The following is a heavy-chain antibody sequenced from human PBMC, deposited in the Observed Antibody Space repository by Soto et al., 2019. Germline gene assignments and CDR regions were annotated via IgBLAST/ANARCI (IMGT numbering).Heavy chain of an antibody. Sequence: GGSLRLSCAASGFTFSSYRMHRVRQAPGKGLVWVSRINSDGSSTSYADTVKGRFTISRDNAKNTLYLQMNSLRAEDTAVYYCVRLFDYYYYGMDVWGQGTTVSVSS. J-gene: IGHJ6*02. CDR2: INSDGSST. D-gene: IGHD3-16*01. V-gene: IGHV3-74*01. CDR1: GFTFSSYR. CDR3: VRLFDYYYYGMDV.